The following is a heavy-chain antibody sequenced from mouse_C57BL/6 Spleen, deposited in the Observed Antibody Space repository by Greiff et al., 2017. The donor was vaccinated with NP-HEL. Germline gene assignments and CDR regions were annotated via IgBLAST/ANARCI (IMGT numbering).Heavy chain of an antibody. CDR1: GYTFTDYY. CDR3: ARSGYYGSDAMDY. V-gene: IGHV1-76*01. D-gene: IGHD1-1*01. Sequence: VQLQQSGAELVRPGASVKLSCKASGYTFTDYYINWVKQRPGQGLEWIARIYPGSGNTYYNEKFKGKATLTAEKSSSTAYMQLSSLTSEDSAVYFCARSGYYGSDAMDYWGQGTSVTVSS. J-gene: IGHJ4*01. CDR2: IYPGSGNT.